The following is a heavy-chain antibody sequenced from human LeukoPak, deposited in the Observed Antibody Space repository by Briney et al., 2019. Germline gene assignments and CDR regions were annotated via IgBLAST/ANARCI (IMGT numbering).Heavy chain of an antibody. CDR2: ITRDGSST. CDR3: ASSPVITRD. J-gene: IGHJ4*02. CDR1: GFTFSSSW. Sequence: PGGSLRLSCAASGFTFSSSWMHWVRQAPGKGLVWVSRITRDGSSTTYADSVKGRFTTSRDNAKNTLYLQMDSPRVEDTAVYYCASSPVITRDWGQGTLVTVSS. D-gene: IGHD3-22*01. V-gene: IGHV3-74*01.